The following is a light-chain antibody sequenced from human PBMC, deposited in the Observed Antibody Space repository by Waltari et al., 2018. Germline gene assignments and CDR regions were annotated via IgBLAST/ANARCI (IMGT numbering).Light chain of an antibody. Sequence: QLVLTQSPSASASLGASVKLTCILSRGHRHNVIAWHQQQPEKGPRYLMKVDSDGSHSKGDEIPDRFSGSSSGAERYLTISSLQSEDEADYYCQTGGHGTWVFGGGTKLTVL. CDR1: RGHRHNV. CDR2: VDSDGSH. CDR3: QTGGHGTWV. V-gene: IGLV4-69*01. J-gene: IGLJ3*02.